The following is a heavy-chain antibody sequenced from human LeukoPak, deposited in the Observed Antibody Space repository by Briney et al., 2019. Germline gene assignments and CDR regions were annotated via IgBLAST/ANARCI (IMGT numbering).Heavy chain of an antibody. CDR3: ARDTLGEGEDANYAVYYFDY. J-gene: IGHJ4*02. CDR1: GFTFDDYA. CDR2: ITWDGDST. D-gene: IGHD4/OR15-4a*01. Sequence: GGSLRLSCAASGFTFDDYAMHWVRQAPGKGLEWVSLITWDGDSTYYADSVKGRFTISRDNGKNSLDLQMNSLRADDTAFYYCARDTLGEGEDANYAVYYFDYWGQGTVVTVSS. V-gene: IGHV3-43D*03.